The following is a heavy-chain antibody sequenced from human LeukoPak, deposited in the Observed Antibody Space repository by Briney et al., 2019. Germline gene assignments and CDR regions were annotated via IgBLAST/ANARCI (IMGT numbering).Heavy chain of an antibody. CDR3: ARALGVTAIGSDY. Sequence: GGSLRLSCAASGFTFSSYWMSWVRQALGKGLEWVANIKQDGGEKYYVDSVKGRFTISRDNAKNSLYLQMNSLRAEDTAVYYCARALGVTAIGSDYWGQGTLVTVSS. V-gene: IGHV3-7*01. J-gene: IGHJ4*02. CDR1: GFTFSSYW. D-gene: IGHD2-21*02. CDR2: IKQDGGEK.